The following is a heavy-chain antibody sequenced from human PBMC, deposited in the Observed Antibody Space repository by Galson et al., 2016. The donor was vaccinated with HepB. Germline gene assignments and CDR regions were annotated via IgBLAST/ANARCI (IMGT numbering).Heavy chain of an antibody. CDR2: LPHDGVTK. V-gene: IGHV3-30-3*01. Sequence: SLRLSCAASEFTFNSCPLHWVRQAPGKGLEWVAVLPHDGVTKYYADSVKGRFTNSRDNSKNTLSLQMNSLRAEDTALYYCAKDLGDRLVTVYYYMDAWGKGTTVTVSS. CDR1: EFTFNSCP. J-gene: IGHJ6*03. CDR3: AKDLGDRLVTVYYYMDA. D-gene: IGHD4-11*01.